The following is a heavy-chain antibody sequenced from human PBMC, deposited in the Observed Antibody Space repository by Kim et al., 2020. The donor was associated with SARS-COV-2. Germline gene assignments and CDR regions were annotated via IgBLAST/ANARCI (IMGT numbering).Heavy chain of an antibody. Sequence: SETLSLTCTVSGGSISSSSYYWGWIRQPPGKGLEWIGSIYYSGSTYYNPSLKSRVTISVDTSKNQFSLKLSSVTAADTAVYYCARGSEMATNGGDFDIWGQGTMVTVSS. CDR2: IYYSGST. J-gene: IGHJ3*02. CDR3: ARGSEMATNGGDFDI. V-gene: IGHV4-39*01. CDR1: GGSISSSSYY. D-gene: IGHD5-12*01.